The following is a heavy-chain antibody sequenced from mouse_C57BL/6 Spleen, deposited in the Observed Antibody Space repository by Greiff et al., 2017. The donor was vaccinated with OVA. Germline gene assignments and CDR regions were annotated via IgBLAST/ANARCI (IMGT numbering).Heavy chain of an antibody. CDR3: GSSYGGWLAY. Sequence: EVKVVESGGGLVKPGGSLKLSCAASGFTFSSYAMSWVRQTPEKRLEWVATISDGGSYTYYPDNVKGRFTLSRDNAKNTLYLQVSHLKSEDAAVYYCGSSYGGWLAYWGQGTLVTVSA. CDR1: GFTFSSYA. V-gene: IGHV5-4*03. CDR2: ISDGGSYT. D-gene: IGHD1-1*01. J-gene: IGHJ3*01.